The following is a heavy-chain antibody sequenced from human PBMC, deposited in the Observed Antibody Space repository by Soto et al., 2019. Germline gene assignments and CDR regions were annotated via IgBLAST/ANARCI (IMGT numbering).Heavy chain of an antibody. CDR3: VIRGVYYGMDV. Sequence: GGSLRLSCAASGFTFSSYAMSWVRQAPGKGLEWVSAISGGGGSTYYADSVKGRFTISRDNSKNTLYLQMNSLRAEDTAVYYCVIRGVYYGMDVWGQGTTVTVSS. J-gene: IGHJ6*02. CDR2: ISGGGGST. V-gene: IGHV3-23*01. CDR1: GFTFSSYA. D-gene: IGHD3-10*01.